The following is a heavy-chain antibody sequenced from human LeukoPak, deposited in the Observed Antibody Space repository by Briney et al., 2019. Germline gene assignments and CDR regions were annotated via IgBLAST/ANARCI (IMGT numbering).Heavy chain of an antibody. Sequence: SGTLSLTCAVSGGSISSNNWWGWVRQPPGKGLEWIGEIYHSGSPNYNPSLKSRVTISVDKSRNHFSLNPSSVTAADTAVYYCARTYYYGSGFDYWGQGTLVTVSS. CDR3: ARTYYYGSGFDY. V-gene: IGHV4-4*02. J-gene: IGHJ4*02. CDR2: IYHSGSP. D-gene: IGHD3-10*01. CDR1: GGSISSNNW.